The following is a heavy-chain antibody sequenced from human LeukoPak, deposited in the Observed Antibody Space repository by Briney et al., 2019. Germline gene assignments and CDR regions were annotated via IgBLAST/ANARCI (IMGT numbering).Heavy chain of an antibody. V-gene: IGHV3-72*01. CDR1: GFTFSDHY. Sequence: QSGGSLRLSCAASGFTFSDHYLDWVRQAPGKGLEWVGRSKNKANSYTTEYAASVKDRFAISRDDSKNSLYLQMNSLKTEDTAVYYCARGPSDYWGQGTLVTVSS. J-gene: IGHJ4*02. CDR3: ARGPSDY. CDR2: SKNKANSYTT.